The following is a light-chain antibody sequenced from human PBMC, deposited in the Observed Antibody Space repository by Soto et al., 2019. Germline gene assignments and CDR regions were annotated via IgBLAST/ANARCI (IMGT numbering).Light chain of an antibody. CDR2: GAS. CDR3: QQYGSSPGLT. CDR1: QSVTTR. V-gene: IGKV3-20*01. Sequence: IVLTQSPGTLSLSPGERVTLSCRASQSVTTRLAWYQHKPGQAPTLLMSGASNRASGVPVRFSGSGSGTDFTLTISRLEPEDFAVYYCQQYGSSPGLTFGGGTKVDIK. J-gene: IGKJ4*01.